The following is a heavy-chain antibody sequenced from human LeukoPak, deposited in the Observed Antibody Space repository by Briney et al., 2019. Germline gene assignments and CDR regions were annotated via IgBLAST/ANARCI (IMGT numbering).Heavy chain of an antibody. J-gene: IGHJ4*02. CDR1: GFTFSSYA. CDR2: ISYDGSNK. V-gene: IGHV3-30-3*01. CDR3: ARVGIEIAVAGDYDY. D-gene: IGHD6-19*01. Sequence: GGSLRLSCAASGFTFSSYAMQWVRQAPGKGLEWVAVISYDGSNKYYADSVKGRFTISRDNSKNTLYLQMNSLRAQDTAVYYCARVGIEIAVAGDYDYWGQGTLVTVSS.